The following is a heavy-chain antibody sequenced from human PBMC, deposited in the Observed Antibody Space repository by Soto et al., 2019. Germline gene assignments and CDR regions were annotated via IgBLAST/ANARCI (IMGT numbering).Heavy chain of an antibody. D-gene: IGHD2-15*01. CDR1: GFTFSSYG. V-gene: IGHV3-30*18. Sequence: QVQLVESGGGVVQPGRSLRLSCAASGFTFSSYGMHWVRQAPGKGLEWVAVISYDGSNKYYADSVKGRFTISRDNSKNPLYLQMNSLRAEDTAVYYCAKDRLSYCSGGSCYSYYYYYGMDVWGQGTTVTVSS. CDR3: AKDRLSYCSGGSCYSYYYYYGMDV. CDR2: ISYDGSNK. J-gene: IGHJ6*02.